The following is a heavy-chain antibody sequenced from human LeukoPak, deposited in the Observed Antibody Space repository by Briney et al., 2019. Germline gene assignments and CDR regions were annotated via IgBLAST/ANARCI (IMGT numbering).Heavy chain of an antibody. CDR1: GFTFSSYA. J-gene: IGHJ4*02. V-gene: IGHV3-30-3*01. D-gene: IGHD2-2*01. CDR2: ISYDGSNK. Sequence: GGSLRLSCAASGFTFSSYAMHWVRQAPGKGLEWVAVISYDGSNKYYADSVKGRSTISRDNSKNTLYLQMNSLRAEDTAVYYCARATKGYQLLVGGDYWGQGTLVTVSS. CDR3: ARATKGYQLLVGGDY.